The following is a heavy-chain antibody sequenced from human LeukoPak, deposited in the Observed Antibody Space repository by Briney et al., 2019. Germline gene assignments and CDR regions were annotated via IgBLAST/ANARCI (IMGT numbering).Heavy chain of an antibody. D-gene: IGHD1-20*01. Sequence: GGSLRLSCVTSGFTFNSYGFYWARQAPGKGLEWVAVISYDGSKRYYADSVKGRFTISRDTSNKTAYLEMNSLRVDDTAVYYCARDVISRQMITLGLGFWGQGTLVTVSS. V-gene: IGHV3-30*03. CDR1: GFTFNSYG. CDR2: ISYDGSKR. CDR3: ARDVISRQMITLGLGF. J-gene: IGHJ4*02.